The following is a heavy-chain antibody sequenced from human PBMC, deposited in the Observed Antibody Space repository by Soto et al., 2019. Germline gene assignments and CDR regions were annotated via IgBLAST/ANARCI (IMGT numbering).Heavy chain of an antibody. CDR3: ARDTETLGPRANDALDI. J-gene: IGHJ3*02. CDR2: INAGSGNT. D-gene: IGHD3-3*02. V-gene: IGHV1-3*01. Sequence: ASVKVSCKATGYTFSAYTMNWVRQAPGQSLEWMGWINAGSGNTKYSQNFQGRVSITRDTSASTVYMKLTGLTSEDTAVYYCARDTETLGPRANDALDIWGQGTVVTVSS. CDR1: GYTFSAYT.